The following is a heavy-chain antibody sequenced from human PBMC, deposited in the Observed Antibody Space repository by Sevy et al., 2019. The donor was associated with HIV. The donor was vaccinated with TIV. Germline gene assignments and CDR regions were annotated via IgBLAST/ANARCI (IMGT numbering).Heavy chain of an antibody. V-gene: IGHV3-74*01. Sequence: GGSLRLSCEASGFTFSSYWMHWVRQVPGKGLVWVSRIDPDGSRTSYVDSVKGRFTISRDSAKNTLYLQMNSLRGEDTAVYYCAKHVDWPSGYWGQGTLVTVSS. CDR3: AKHVDWPSGY. J-gene: IGHJ4*02. D-gene: IGHD3-9*01. CDR1: GFTFSSYW. CDR2: IDPDGSRT.